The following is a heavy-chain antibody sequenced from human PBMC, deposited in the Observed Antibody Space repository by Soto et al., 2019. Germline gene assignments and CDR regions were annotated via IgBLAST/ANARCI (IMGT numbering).Heavy chain of an antibody. Sequence: SETQSLTYTVSGGSISSYYWSWIRQPPGKGLEWIGYIYYSGSTNYNPSLKSRVTISVDTSKNQFSLKLSSVTAADTAVYYCARAYYDYIWGSYRPLPYFDYWGQGTLVTVSS. CDR2: IYYSGST. D-gene: IGHD3-16*02. CDR3: ARAYYDYIWGSYRPLPYFDY. J-gene: IGHJ4*02. V-gene: IGHV4-59*01. CDR1: GGSISSYY.